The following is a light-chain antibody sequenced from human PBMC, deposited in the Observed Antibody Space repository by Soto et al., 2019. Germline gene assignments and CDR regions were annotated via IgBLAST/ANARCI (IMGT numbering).Light chain of an antibody. V-gene: IGKV3-15*01. CDR3: QQYNNWPYT. CDR2: ATS. CDR1: QSVFTN. J-gene: IGKJ2*01. Sequence: EIVVTQSPATLSVSPGERVTLSCRASQSVFTNLAWHQQKPGQAPRLLIYATSTRATGVPSRFSGSGSGTEFTLTISSLQSEDFGVYYCQQYNNWPYTFGQGTKLEIK.